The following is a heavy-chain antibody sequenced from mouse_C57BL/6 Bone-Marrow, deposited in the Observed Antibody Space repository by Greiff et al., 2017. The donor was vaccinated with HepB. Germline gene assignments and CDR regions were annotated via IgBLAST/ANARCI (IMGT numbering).Heavy chain of an antibody. V-gene: IGHV5-4*01. J-gene: IGHJ4*01. CDR3: ARENYGSSGDY. CDR1: GFTFSSYA. CDR2: ISDGGSYT. Sequence: DVKLMESGGGLVKPGGSLKLSCAASGFTFSSYAMSWVRQTPEKRLEWVATISDGGSYTYYPDNVKGRFTISRDNAKNNLYLQMSHLKSEDTAMYYCARENYGSSGDYWGQGTSVTVSS. D-gene: IGHD1-1*01.